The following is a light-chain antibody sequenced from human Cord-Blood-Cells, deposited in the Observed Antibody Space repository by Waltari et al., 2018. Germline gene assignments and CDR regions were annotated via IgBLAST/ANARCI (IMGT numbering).Light chain of an antibody. J-gene: IGLJ3*02. CDR2: DVS. V-gene: IGLV2-14*01. Sequence: HSSLTQPASGSGSPGPAITTSCTGTSRDVAGYNDVSWYQQHPGKAPKLMIYDVSNRPSGVSNRFSCSKSGNTASLTISGLQAEDEADYYCSSYTSSSTLVFGGGTKLTVL. CDR1: SRDVAGYND. CDR3: SSYTSSSTLV.